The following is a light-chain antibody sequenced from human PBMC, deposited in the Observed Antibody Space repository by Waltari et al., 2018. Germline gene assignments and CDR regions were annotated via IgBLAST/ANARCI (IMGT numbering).Light chain of an antibody. CDR1: NSNIGNNY. CDR3: GTWDTSLSGGV. J-gene: IGLJ3*02. Sequence: QSVLTQPPSVPAAPGQKVTISCSGSNSNIGNNYVSWYQQVPGTAPKLLIYDNSERPSGIPDRFSGSKSGTSATLDITGLQTGDEADYYCGTWDTSLSGGVFGGGTKLTVL. CDR2: DNS. V-gene: IGLV1-51*01.